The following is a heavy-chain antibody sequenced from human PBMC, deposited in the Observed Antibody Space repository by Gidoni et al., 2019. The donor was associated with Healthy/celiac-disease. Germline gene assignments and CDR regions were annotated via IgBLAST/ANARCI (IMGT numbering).Heavy chain of an antibody. Sequence: EVQLVESGGGLIQPGGSLRLSCAASGFTVSSNYMSWVRQAPGKGLEWVSVIYSGGSTYYADSVKGRFTLSRDNSKNTLYLQMNSLRAEDTAVYYCARKRGGSSSPFDYWGQGTLVTVSS. CDR1: GFTVSSNY. CDR3: ARKRGGSSSPFDY. CDR2: IYSGGST. J-gene: IGHJ4*02. D-gene: IGHD6-6*01. V-gene: IGHV3-53*01.